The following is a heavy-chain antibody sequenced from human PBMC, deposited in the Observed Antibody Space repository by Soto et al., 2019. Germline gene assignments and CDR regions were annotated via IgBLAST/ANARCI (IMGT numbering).Heavy chain of an antibody. Sequence: ASVKVSCKASGYTLTGYYMHWVRQAPGQGLGWMGWINPNSGGTNYAQKFQGWVTMTRDTSISTAYMELSRLRSDDTAVYYCARAIVGATNDAFDIWGQGTMVT. CDR1: GYTLTGYY. V-gene: IGHV1-2*04. CDR2: INPNSGGT. J-gene: IGHJ3*02. CDR3: ARAIVGATNDAFDI. D-gene: IGHD1-26*01.